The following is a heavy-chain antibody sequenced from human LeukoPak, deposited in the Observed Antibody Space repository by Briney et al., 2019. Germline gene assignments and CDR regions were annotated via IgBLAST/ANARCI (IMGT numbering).Heavy chain of an antibody. CDR1: GYTFTSYG. CDR2: ISAYNGNT. V-gene: IGHV1-18*01. Sequence: ASVKVSCKASGYTFTSYGISWVRQAPGQGLEWMGWISAYNGNTNYAQKFQGRVTITADESTSTAYMELSSLRSEDTAVYYCARELATQESGYYDEGFDYWGQGTLVTVSS. J-gene: IGHJ4*02. CDR3: ARELATQESGYYDEGFDY. D-gene: IGHD3-22*01.